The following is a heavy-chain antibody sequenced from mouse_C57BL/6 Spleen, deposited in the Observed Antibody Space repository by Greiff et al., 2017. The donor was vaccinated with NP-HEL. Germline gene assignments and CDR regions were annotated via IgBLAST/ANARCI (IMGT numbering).Heavy chain of an antibody. CDR1: GFTFTDYY. CDR3: ARYDTTVVDY. D-gene: IGHD1-1*01. J-gene: IGHJ2*01. CDR2: IRNKANGYTT. Sequence: EVKLVESGGGLVQPGGSLSLSCAASGFTFTDYYMSWVRQPPGKALEWLGFIRNKANGYTTAYSASVKGRFTISRDNSQSILYLQMNALRAEDSATYYCARYDTTVVDYWGQGTTLTVSS. V-gene: IGHV7-3*01.